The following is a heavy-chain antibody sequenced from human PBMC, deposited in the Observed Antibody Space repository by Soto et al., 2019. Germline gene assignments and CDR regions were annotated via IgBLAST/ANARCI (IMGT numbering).Heavy chain of an antibody. Sequence: NPSETLSLTCTVSGGSISSSSYYWGWIRQPPGKGLEWIGSIYYSGSTYYNPSLKSRVTISVDTSKNQFSLKLSSVTAADTAVYYCARKETYLDHIDDWGQGTLVTVSS. CDR1: GGSISSSSYY. CDR2: IYYSGST. CDR3: ARKETYLDHIDD. J-gene: IGHJ4*02. V-gene: IGHV4-39*01. D-gene: IGHD1-1*01.